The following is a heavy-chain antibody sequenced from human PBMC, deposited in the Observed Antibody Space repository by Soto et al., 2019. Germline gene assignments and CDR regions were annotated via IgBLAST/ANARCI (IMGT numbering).Heavy chain of an antibody. Sequence: SETLSLTCAVYGGSFSGYCWSWIRQPPGKGLEWIGEINHSGSTNYNPSLKSRVTISVDTSKNQFSLKLSSVTAADTAVYYCARGIRYFDWLLYPPAFDYWGQGTLVTVSS. CDR3: ARGIRYFDWLLYPPAFDY. V-gene: IGHV4-34*01. J-gene: IGHJ4*02. CDR1: GGSFSGYC. CDR2: INHSGST. D-gene: IGHD3-9*01.